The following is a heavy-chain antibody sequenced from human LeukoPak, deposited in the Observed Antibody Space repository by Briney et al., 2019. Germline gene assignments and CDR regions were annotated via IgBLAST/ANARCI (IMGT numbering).Heavy chain of an antibody. J-gene: IGHJ4*02. D-gene: IGHD3-16*02. V-gene: IGHV3-30*02. CDR3: AKDELSFRIAYYFDY. CDR1: GFTFSSYG. CDR2: IRYDGSNK. Sequence: GGSLRLSCAASGFTFSSYGMHWVRQAPGKGLEWVAFIRYDGSNKCYADSVKGRFTISRDNSKNTLYLQMNSLRAEDTAVYYCAKDELSFRIAYYFDYWGQGTLVTVSS.